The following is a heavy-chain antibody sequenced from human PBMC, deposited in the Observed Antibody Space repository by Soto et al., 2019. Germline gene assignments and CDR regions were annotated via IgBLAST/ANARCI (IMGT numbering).Heavy chain of an antibody. CDR3: ARGPYYDILTLPDY. J-gene: IGHJ4*02. Sequence: PVGSLRLSCAASGFTFSSYSMNWVRQAPGKGLEWVSSISSSSSYIYYADSVKGRFTISRDNAKNSLYLQMNSLRAEDTAVYYCARGPYYDILTLPDYWGQGTLVTAPQ. D-gene: IGHD3-9*01. V-gene: IGHV3-21*01. CDR1: GFTFSSYS. CDR2: ISSSSSYI.